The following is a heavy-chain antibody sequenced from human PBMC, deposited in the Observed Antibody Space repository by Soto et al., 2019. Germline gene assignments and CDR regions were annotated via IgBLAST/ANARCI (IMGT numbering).Heavy chain of an antibody. Sequence: GGSLRLSGAASGFTFSRYSINWVRQAPGKGLEWVSSISSSSSYIYYADSVQGRFTISRDNANNSLYLQMNRLRAEDTAVYYCARGLNVLRFLEWPTPPYSYMDVWGKGTTVTVSS. V-gene: IGHV3-21*01. J-gene: IGHJ6*03. CDR1: GFTFSRYS. D-gene: IGHD3-3*01. CDR2: ISSSSSYI. CDR3: ARGLNVLRFLEWPTPPYSYMDV.